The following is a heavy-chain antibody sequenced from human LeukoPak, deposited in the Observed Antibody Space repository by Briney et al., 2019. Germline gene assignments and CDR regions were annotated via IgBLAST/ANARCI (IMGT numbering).Heavy chain of an antibody. V-gene: IGHV3-30*04. CDR1: GFTFRAYA. D-gene: IGHD2/OR15-2a*01. Sequence: GGSLRLSCAASGFTFRAYAMHWVRQAPGQGLEWVAAISYDGSRTYTADSVKGRITISRDNSEDTVYLHMNILRPEDTAVYYCARDAQDYFDCTTSFDYWGQGTRLIVSS. CDR2: ISYDGSRT. CDR3: ARDAQDYFDCTTSFDY. J-gene: IGHJ4*02.